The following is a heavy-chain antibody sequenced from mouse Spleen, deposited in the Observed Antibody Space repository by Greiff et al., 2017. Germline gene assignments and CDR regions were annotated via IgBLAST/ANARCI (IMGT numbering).Heavy chain of an antibody. J-gene: IGHJ2*01. CDR3: ARGRTGTFDY. Sequence: EVQVVESRGGLVKPGGSLKLSCAASGFTFSDYGMHWVRQAPEKGLEWVAYISSGSSTIYYADTVKGRFTISRDNAKNTLFLQMTSLRSEDTAMYYCARGRTGTFDYWGQGTTLTVSS. CDR2: ISSGSSTI. CDR1: GFTFSDYG. V-gene: IGHV5-17*01. D-gene: IGHD4-1*01.